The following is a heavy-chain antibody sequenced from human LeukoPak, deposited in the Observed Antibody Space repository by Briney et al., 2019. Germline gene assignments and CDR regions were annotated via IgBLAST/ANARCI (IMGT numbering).Heavy chain of an antibody. J-gene: IGHJ6*02. CDR2: ISGSGDNT. CDR1: GFTISNYA. Sequence: GGSLRLSCSASGFTISNYAMSWVRQAPGKGLEWVSAISGSGDNTYYADSVKGRFTISRDNSKNTVYLQTNSLRGEDTAVYYCAKGIAVTGPFYYGMDVWGQGTTVTVSS. V-gene: IGHV3-23*01. CDR3: AKGIAVTGPFYYGMDV. D-gene: IGHD6-19*01.